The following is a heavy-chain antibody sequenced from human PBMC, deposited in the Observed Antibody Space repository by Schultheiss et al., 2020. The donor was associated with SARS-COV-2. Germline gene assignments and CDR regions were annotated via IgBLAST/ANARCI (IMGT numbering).Heavy chain of an antibody. J-gene: IGHJ4*02. Sequence: GESLKISCAASGFTFSSYWMSWVRQAPGKGLEWVANIKQDGSEKYYVDSVKGRFTISRDNAKNSLYLQMNSLRAEDTAVYYCARRGGNSGWGYDSWGQGTLVTVAS. CDR3: ARRGGNSGWGYDS. V-gene: IGHV3-7*01. CDR1: GFTFSSYW. D-gene: IGHD6-19*01. CDR2: IKQDGSEK.